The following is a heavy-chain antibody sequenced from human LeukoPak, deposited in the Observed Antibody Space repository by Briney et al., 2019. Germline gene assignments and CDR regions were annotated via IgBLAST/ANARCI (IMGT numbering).Heavy chain of an antibody. D-gene: IGHD6-19*01. CDR2: IIPILGIA. J-gene: IGHJ4*02. CDR1: GGTFSSYA. V-gene: IGHV1-69*04. CDR3: ARQMGLVRQSSSDY. Sequence: SVKVSCKASGGTFSSYAISWVRQAPGQGLEWMGRIIPILGIANYAQKFQGRVTITADKSTSTVYMELSSLRSEDTAVYYCARQMGLVRQSSSDYWGQGTLVTVSS.